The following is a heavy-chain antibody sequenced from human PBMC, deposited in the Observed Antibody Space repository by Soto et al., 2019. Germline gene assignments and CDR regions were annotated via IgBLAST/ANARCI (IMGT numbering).Heavy chain of an antibody. CDR1: GYTFTSYD. CDR3: ATLKRYCSGGSCYSGHAFDI. Sequence: GASVKVSCKASGYTFTSYDINWVRQATGQGHEWFGWMNLNSGNTGYAQKFQGRVTMTRNSSLSTAYMELSSLRSEDTAVYYCATLKRYCSGGSCYSGHAFDIWGQGTMVTVSS. D-gene: IGHD2-15*01. J-gene: IGHJ3*02. V-gene: IGHV1-8*01. CDR2: MNLNSGNT.